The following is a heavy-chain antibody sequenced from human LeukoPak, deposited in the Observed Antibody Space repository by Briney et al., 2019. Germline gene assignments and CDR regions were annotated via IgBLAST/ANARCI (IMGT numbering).Heavy chain of an antibody. CDR3: ARGYDQNSGSFDY. D-gene: IGHD3-22*01. CDR1: GFTFSNYG. CDR2: IWYDGRNE. V-gene: IGHV3-33*01. J-gene: IGHJ4*02. Sequence: PGRSLRLSCVASGFTFSNYGMHWVRQAPGKGLQWVALIWYDGRNEYYVDSVKGRFTISRDNSKNTLYLQMNSLRGEDTAVYYCARGYDQNSGSFDYWGRGTLVTVSS.